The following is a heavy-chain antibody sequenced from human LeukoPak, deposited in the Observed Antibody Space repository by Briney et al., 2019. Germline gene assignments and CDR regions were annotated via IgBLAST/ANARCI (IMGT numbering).Heavy chain of an antibody. J-gene: IGHJ4*02. D-gene: IGHD3-10*01. V-gene: IGHV3-23*01. CDR1: GFTFSSYA. CDR3: ATHSRWSSGSYPFDY. Sequence: GGSLRLSCAASGFTFSSYAMSWVRQAPGKGLEWVSAISGSGGSTYYADSVKGRFTISRDNSKNTLYLQMNSLRAEDTAVYYCATHSRWSSGSYPFDYWGQGTLVAVSS. CDR2: ISGSGGST.